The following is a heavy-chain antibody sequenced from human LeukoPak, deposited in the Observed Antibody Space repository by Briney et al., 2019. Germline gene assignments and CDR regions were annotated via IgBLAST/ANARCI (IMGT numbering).Heavy chain of an antibody. CDR3: ARDRQWLVGGYYYYYYGTDV. Sequence: GGSLRLSCAASGFTFSSYSMNWVRQAPGKGLEWVSSISSSSSYIYYADSVKGRFTISRDNAKNSLYLQMNSLRAEDTAVHYCARDRQWLVGGYYYYYYGTDVWGQGTTVTVSS. D-gene: IGHD6-19*01. CDR2: ISSSSSYI. CDR1: GFTFSSYS. J-gene: IGHJ6*02. V-gene: IGHV3-21*01.